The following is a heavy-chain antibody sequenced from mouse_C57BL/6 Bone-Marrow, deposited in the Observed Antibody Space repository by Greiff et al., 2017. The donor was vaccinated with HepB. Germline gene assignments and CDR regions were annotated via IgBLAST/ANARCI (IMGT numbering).Heavy chain of an antibody. D-gene: IGHD2-3*01. CDR2: IRSKSSNYAT. CDR1: GFTFNTYA. J-gene: IGHJ3*01. CDR3: VRDGFYDGYQAWFAY. V-gene: IGHV10-3*01. Sequence: EVQRVESGGGLVQPKGSLKLSCAASGFTFNTYAMHWVRQAPGKGLEWVARIRSKSSNYATYYADSVKDRFTISRDDSQSMLYLQMNNLKTEDTAMYYCVRDGFYDGYQAWFAYWGQGTLVTVSA.